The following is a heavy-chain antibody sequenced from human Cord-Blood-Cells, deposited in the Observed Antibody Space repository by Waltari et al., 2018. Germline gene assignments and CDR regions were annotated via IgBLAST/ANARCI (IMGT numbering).Heavy chain of an antibody. J-gene: IGHJ4*02. CDR1: GYTFTGYY. CDR3: ATVSLGETRFYYFDY. CDR2: INPNSGGT. Sequence: QVQLVQSGAEVKKPGASVKVSCKASGYTFTGYYMPWVRQAPGQGLEWMGWINPNSGGTNYAQKFQGRVTMTRDTSISTAYMELSRLRSDDTAVYYCATVSLGETRFYYFDYWGQGTLVTVSS. D-gene: IGHD1-1*01. V-gene: IGHV1-2*02.